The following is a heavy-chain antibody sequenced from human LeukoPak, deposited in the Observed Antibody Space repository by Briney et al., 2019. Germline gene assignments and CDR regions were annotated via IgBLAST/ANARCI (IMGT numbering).Heavy chain of an antibody. V-gene: IGHV3-23*01. CDR3: AKDRSVAGWFGELPE. CDR1: GFTFSSYA. CDR2: ISGNGGST. D-gene: IGHD3-10*01. Sequence: PGGSLRLSCAASGFTFSSYAMSWVRQAPGKGLEWVSAISGNGGSTYYADSVKGRFTISRDNSKNTLYLQMNSLRAEDTAVYYCAKDRSVAGWFGELPEWGQGTLVTVSS. J-gene: IGHJ4*02.